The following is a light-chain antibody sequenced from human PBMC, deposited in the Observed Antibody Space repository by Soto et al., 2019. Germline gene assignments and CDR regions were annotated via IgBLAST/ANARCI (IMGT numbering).Light chain of an antibody. Sequence: AIQMTQSPSSLSASVGARVPITCRASQGIRNDLGWYQQKPGKAPKLLIYAASSLQSGVPSRFSGSGSGTDFTLTISGLQPEDFATYYCLQDYNYRTFGQGTKVDIK. CDR3: LQDYNYRT. CDR1: QGIRND. J-gene: IGKJ1*01. V-gene: IGKV1-6*01. CDR2: AAS.